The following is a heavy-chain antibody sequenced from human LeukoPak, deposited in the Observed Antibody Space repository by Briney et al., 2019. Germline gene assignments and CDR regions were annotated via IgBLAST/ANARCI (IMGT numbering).Heavy chain of an antibody. D-gene: IGHD6-19*01. V-gene: IGHV3-21*01. Sequence: GGSLRLSCAASGFTFSSYSLTWVRQAPGKGLEWVSSITTGGDDLYYSDSVKGRFTISRDDAKNSLFLQMNNLRAEDTAVYYCARKQWLNSWGQGTRVIVSS. CDR1: GFTFSSYS. J-gene: IGHJ5*02. CDR3: ARKQWLNS. CDR2: ITTGGDDL.